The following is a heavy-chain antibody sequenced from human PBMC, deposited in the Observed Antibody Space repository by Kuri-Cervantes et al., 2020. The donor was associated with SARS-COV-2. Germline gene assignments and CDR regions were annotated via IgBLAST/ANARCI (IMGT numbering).Heavy chain of an antibody. Sequence: SETLSLTCTVSGYSISSGYYWGWIRQPPGKGLEWIGSIYHSGSTYYNPSLKSRVTISVDTSKNQFSLKLNSVTAADTAVYYCARQLGSLDYWGQGTLVTVSS. D-gene: IGHD3-10*01. V-gene: IGHV4-38-2*02. J-gene: IGHJ4*02. CDR2: IYHSGST. CDR1: GYSISSGYY. CDR3: ARQLGSLDY.